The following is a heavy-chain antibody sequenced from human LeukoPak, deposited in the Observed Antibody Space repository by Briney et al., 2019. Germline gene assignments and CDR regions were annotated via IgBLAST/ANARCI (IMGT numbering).Heavy chain of an antibody. CDR2: INPNSGGT. CDR1: GYTFTSYG. Sequence: GASVKVSCKASGYTFTSYGISWVRQAPGQGLEWMGWINPNSGGTNYAQKFQGRVTMTRDTSISTAYMELSRLRSDDTAVYYCARGGNCGGDCYSSHYYYYYMDVWGKGTTVTISS. D-gene: IGHD2-21*02. CDR3: ARGGNCGGDCYSSHYYYYYMDV. J-gene: IGHJ6*03. V-gene: IGHV1-2*02.